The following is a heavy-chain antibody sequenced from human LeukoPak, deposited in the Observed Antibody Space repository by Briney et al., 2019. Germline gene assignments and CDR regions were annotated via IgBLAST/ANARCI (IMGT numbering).Heavy chain of an antibody. CDR3: ARHPTLYPD. J-gene: IGHJ4*02. D-gene: IGHD2-8*01. V-gene: IGHV3-74*01. CDR1: GXTFSSYE. Sequence: GGSLRLSCAASGXTFSSYEMNWVRQAPGKGLVWVSRIDSDGSSTSYADPVKGRFTISRDNANNTLYLQMNSLRAEDTAVYYCARHPTLYPDWGQGTLVTVSS. CDR2: IDSDGSST.